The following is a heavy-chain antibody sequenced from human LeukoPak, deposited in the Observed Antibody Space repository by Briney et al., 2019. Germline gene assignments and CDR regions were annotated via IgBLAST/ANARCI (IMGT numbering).Heavy chain of an antibody. CDR2: ISYDGGKR. CDR1: GFNFMTYG. Sequence: GRSLRLSCAASGFNFMTYGMHWVRQAPRKGLEWVAFISYDGGKRFFGESVKGRFTIARDNSENTVSLQMNTLKTEDTAVYYCAKGLRWFGDFYFNFFDYWGQGILVTVSS. D-gene: IGHD3-10*01. J-gene: IGHJ4*02. V-gene: IGHV3-30*18. CDR3: AKGLRWFGDFYFNFFDY.